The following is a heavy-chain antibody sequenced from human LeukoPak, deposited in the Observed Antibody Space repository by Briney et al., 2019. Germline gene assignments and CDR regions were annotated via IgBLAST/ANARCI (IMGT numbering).Heavy chain of an antibody. CDR1: RGTFSSYG. Sequence: VASVKVSCKASRGTFSSYGIYWVRQAPGQGLEWMGGIIPIFGTTKYAQKFQGRVTIIADESTSTVYMELSSLRSEDTAMYYCARDQAVAGTTDAFDIWGQGTMVTVSS. CDR2: IIPIFGTT. V-gene: IGHV1-69*13. D-gene: IGHD6-19*01. J-gene: IGHJ3*02. CDR3: ARDQAVAGTTDAFDI.